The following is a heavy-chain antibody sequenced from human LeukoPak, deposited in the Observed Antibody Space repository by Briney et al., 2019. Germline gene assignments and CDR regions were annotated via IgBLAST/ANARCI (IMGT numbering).Heavy chain of an antibody. V-gene: IGHV4-34*01. CDR2: INHSGST. Sequence: PSETLSLTCAVYGGSLSGYYWSWIRQPPGKGLEWIGEINHSGSTNYNPSLKSRVTISVDTSKNQFSLKLSSVTAADTAVYYCARARRGNWFDPWGQGTLVTVSS. CDR1: GGSLSGYY. CDR3: ARARRGNWFDP. J-gene: IGHJ5*02.